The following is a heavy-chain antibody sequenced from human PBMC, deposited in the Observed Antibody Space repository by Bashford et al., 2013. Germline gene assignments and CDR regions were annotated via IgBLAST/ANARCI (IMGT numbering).Heavy chain of an antibody. Sequence: SGGSLRLSCAASGFTFRSYNMNWVRQAPGKGLEWVSGISGSGSNIDYADSVKGRFTISRDNSKNALYLEMNSLRAEDTALYYCAKDLSTEYLWGTYRSDYYFDYWGQGTMVTVSS. J-gene: IGHJ4*02. CDR3: AKDLSTEYLWGTYRSDYYFDY. CDR1: GFTFRSYN. CDR2: ISGSGSNI. V-gene: IGHV3-23*01. D-gene: IGHD3-16*02.